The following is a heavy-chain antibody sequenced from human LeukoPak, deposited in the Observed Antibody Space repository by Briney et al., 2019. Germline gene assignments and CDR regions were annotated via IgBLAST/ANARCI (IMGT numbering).Heavy chain of an antibody. CDR3: TTDTPLCTNGVCNFDY. D-gene: IGHD2-8*01. Sequence: GSLRLSCAASGFTFSNAWMSWVRQAPGKGLEWVGRIKSKTDGGTTDYAAPVKGRFTISRDDSKNTLYLQMNSLKTEDTAVYYCTTDTPLCTNGVCNFDYWGQGTLVTVSS. CDR2: IKSKTDGGTT. V-gene: IGHV3-15*01. CDR1: GFTFSNAW. J-gene: IGHJ4*02.